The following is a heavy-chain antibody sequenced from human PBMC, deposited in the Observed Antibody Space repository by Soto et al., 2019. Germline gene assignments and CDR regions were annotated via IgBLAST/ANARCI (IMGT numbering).Heavy chain of an antibody. CDR3: ARRPPLYASESSRFDI. Sequence: LEIQSFTCRVAGESVSNGGNYWCWIRRPPEKGLEWIGTMDYSGDTSYNPSLRSRVTISADTSKNQFSLRLSSVSVADTAVYYCARRPPLYASESSRFDIWGQGALVTVSS. CDR1: GESVSNGGNY. J-gene: IGHJ4*02. D-gene: IGHD3-10*01. CDR2: MDYSGDT. V-gene: IGHV4-39*01.